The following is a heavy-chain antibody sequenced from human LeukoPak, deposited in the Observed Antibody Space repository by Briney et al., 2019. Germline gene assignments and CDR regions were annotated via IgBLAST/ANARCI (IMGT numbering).Heavy chain of an antibody. D-gene: IGHD3-22*01. J-gene: IGHJ4*02. CDR1: GFSFSNYE. V-gene: IGHV3-48*03. CDR2: VSSSGSTI. Sequence: GGSLRLSCAGSGFSFSNYEMNWVRQAPGKGLEWLSYVSSSGSTIYYADSVKGRFTISKDNAKNSLYLQMNSLRAEDTAVYYCARGTNTYYYDSSENDYWGQGTLVTVSS. CDR3: ARGTNTYYYDSSENDY.